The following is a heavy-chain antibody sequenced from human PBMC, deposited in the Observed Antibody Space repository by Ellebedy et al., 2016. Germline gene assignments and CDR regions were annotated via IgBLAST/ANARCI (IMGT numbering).Heavy chain of an antibody. D-gene: IGHD2-15*01. CDR1: GYTFTSYG. Sequence: ASVKVSXKASGYTFTSYGISWVRQAPGQGLEWMGWISAYNGNTNYAQKLQGRVTMTTDTSTSTAYMELRSLRSDDTAVYYCARDRARYCSGGSCYLFDYWGQGTLVTVSS. J-gene: IGHJ4*02. CDR2: ISAYNGNT. V-gene: IGHV1-18*04. CDR3: ARDRARYCSGGSCYLFDY.